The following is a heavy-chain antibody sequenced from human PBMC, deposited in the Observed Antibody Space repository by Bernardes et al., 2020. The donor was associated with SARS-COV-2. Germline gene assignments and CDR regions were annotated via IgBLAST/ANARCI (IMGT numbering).Heavy chain of an antibody. Sequence: GSSLRLSCAASGFTFSSYWMSWVRQAPGKGLEWVANIKQDGSEKYYVDSVKGRFTISRDNAKNSLYLQMNSLRAEDTAVYYCASSPCSSTSCYYYYGMDVWGQGTTVTVSS. V-gene: IGHV3-7*01. CDR3: ASSPCSSTSCYYYYGMDV. CDR2: IKQDGSEK. J-gene: IGHJ6*02. CDR1: GFTFSSYW. D-gene: IGHD2-2*01.